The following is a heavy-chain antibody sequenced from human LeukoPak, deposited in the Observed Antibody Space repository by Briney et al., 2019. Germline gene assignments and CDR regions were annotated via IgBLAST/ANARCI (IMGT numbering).Heavy chain of an antibody. Sequence: PGGSLRLSCAASGFTFSSYDMHWVRQATGKGLEWVSAIGTAGDTYYPGSVKGRFTISRENAKNSLYLQMNSLRAGDTAVYYCARDRSGYYLNWYFDLWGRGTLVTVSS. CDR3: ARDRSGYYLNWYFDL. CDR2: IGTAGDT. J-gene: IGHJ2*01. CDR1: GFTFSSYD. D-gene: IGHD3-22*01. V-gene: IGHV3-13*01.